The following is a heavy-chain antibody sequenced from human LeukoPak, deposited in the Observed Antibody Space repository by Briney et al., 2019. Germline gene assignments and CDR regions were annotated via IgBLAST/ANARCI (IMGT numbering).Heavy chain of an antibody. D-gene: IGHD3-3*01. CDR3: AKDYSYYDFWSGYSYYFDY. CDR1: GFTFSSYS. CDR2: ISSSSSYI. J-gene: IGHJ4*02. Sequence: GGSLRLSCAASGFTFSSYSMNWVRQAPGKGLEWVSSISSSSSYIYYADSVKGRFTISRDNAKNSLYLQMNSLRAEDTAVYYCAKDYSYYDFWSGYSYYFDYWGQGTLVTVSS. V-gene: IGHV3-21*04.